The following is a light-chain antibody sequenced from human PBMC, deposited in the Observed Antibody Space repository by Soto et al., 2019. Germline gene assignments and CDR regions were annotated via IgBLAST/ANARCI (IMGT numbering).Light chain of an antibody. Sequence: EIVMTQSPATLSVSPGERATLSCRASQSVSSSLALYQQKPGQAPRLLIYGASTRATGIPARFSGSGSGTEFTLTISSLQSEDFAVYYCQQYNNWWTFGQGTKVDIK. CDR2: GAS. CDR1: QSVSSS. V-gene: IGKV3-15*01. J-gene: IGKJ1*01. CDR3: QQYNNWWT.